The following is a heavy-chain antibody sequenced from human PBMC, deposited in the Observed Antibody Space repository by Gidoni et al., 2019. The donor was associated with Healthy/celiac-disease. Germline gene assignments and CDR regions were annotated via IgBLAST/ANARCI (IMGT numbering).Heavy chain of an antibody. V-gene: IGHV3-49*04. Sequence: EVQLVESGGGLVQPGRSLRLSCTAPGFTFGAHAMSWVRQAPGKGLGWVGFIRSKAYGGTTEYAASVKGRFTISRDDSKSIAYLQMNSLKTEDTAVYYCTRGGRRNDYIWGSYRYDLDYWGQGTLVTVSS. CDR2: IRSKAYGGTT. CDR3: TRGGRRNDYIWGSYRYDLDY. D-gene: IGHD3-16*02. J-gene: IGHJ4*02. CDR1: GFTFGAHA.